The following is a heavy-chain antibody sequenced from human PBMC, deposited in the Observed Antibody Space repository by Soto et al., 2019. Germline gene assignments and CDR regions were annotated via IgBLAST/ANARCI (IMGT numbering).Heavy chain of an antibody. D-gene: IGHD3-10*01. J-gene: IGHJ5*02. CDR3: ARGDYGQYDAYNWFDP. CDR2: VCPGGRT. CDR1: GGSFNNYC. Sequence: QVRLQQWGAGLVRPSETLSLTCAVYGGSFNNYCWSWIRQPPGKGLEWIGEVCPGGRTNYSPTLKREVRIAGEGSKYQFSLRLTSVTVADTAVYYCARGDYGQYDAYNWFDPWGQGNLVIVAS. V-gene: IGHV4-34*02.